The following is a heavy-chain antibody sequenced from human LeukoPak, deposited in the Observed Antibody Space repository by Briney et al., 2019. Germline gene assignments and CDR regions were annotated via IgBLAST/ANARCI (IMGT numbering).Heavy chain of an antibody. D-gene: IGHD3-10*01. Sequence: PGGSLRLSCAASGFTVSSNYMSWVRQAPGKGLGWVSVIYSGGSTYYADSVKGRFTISRDNSKNTLYLQMNSLRAEDTAVYYCAREVYGSGSYFNGYYYMDVWGKGTTVTVSS. CDR3: AREVYGSGSYFNGYYYMDV. V-gene: IGHV3-53*01. CDR1: GFTVSSNY. J-gene: IGHJ6*03. CDR2: IYSGGST.